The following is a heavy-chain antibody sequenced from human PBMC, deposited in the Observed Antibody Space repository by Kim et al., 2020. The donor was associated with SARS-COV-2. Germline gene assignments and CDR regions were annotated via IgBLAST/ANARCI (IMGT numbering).Heavy chain of an antibody. CDR3: AKDRRIGCSNGGCSYGLDV. CDR2: ISYDGSDS. CDR1: GFVFSNYG. Sequence: GGSLRLSCAASGFVFSNYGVHWVRQAPGKGLEWVATISYDGSDSYYVDSVKGRFTISRDNSKNTLYLQMTSLRVEDTAIYYCAKDRRIGCSNGGCSYGLDVWGQGTTVTVSS. D-gene: IGHD6-25*01. J-gene: IGHJ6*02. V-gene: IGHV3-30*18.